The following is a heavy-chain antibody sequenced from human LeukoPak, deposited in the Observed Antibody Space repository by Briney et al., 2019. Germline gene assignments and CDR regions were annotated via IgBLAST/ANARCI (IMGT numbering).Heavy chain of an antibody. CDR3: ARGIEDIVVVVADGMYYFDY. CDR2: ISSSSSYI. J-gene: IGHJ4*02. CDR1: GFTFSSYS. D-gene: IGHD2-15*01. V-gene: IGHV3-21*04. Sequence: SGGSLRLSCAASGFTFSSYSMNWVRQAPGKGLEWVSSISSSSSYIYYADSVKGRFTISRDNAKNSLYLQMNSLRAEDTAVYYCARGIEDIVVVVADGMYYFDYWGQGTLDTVSS.